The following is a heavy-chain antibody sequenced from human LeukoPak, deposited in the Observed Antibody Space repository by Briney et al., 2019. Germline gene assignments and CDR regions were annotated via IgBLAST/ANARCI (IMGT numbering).Heavy chain of an antibody. Sequence: SETLSLTCTVSGGSISSYYWSWIRQPPGKGLEWIGYIYYSGSTNYNPSLKSRVTISVDTSKNQYSLKLSSVTAADTAVYYCARVRYYYDSSGYWSDAFDIWGQGTMVTVSS. V-gene: IGHV4-59*01. CDR1: GGSISSYY. CDR2: IYYSGST. CDR3: ARVRYYYDSSGYWSDAFDI. J-gene: IGHJ3*02. D-gene: IGHD3-22*01.